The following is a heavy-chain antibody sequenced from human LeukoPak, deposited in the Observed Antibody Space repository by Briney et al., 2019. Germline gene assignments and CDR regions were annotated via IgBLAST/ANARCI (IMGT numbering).Heavy chain of an antibody. CDR3: ASEGYSYGLPVFDY. CDR1: GYTFTSYG. CDR2: ISAYNGNT. Sequence: ASVKVSCKASGYTFTSYGISWVRQAPGQGLEWMGWISAYNGNTNYAQKLQGRVTMTTDTSTSTAYKELRSLRSDDTAVYYCASEGYSYGLPVFDYWGQGTLVTVSS. J-gene: IGHJ4*02. V-gene: IGHV1-18*01. D-gene: IGHD5-18*01.